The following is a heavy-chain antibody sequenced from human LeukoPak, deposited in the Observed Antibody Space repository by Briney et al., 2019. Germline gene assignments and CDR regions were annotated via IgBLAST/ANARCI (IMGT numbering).Heavy chain of an antibody. CDR3: ASSMVAAPH. J-gene: IGHJ4*02. D-gene: IGHD2-15*01. CDR2: ISGSGGST. CDR1: GFTFSSYA. V-gene: IGHV3-23*01. Sequence: PGGSLRLSCAASGFTFSSYAMSWVRQAPGKGLEWVSAISGSGGSTYYADSVKGRFTISRDNAKNSLYLQMNSLRAEDTAIYYCASSMVAAPHWGQGTLVIVSS.